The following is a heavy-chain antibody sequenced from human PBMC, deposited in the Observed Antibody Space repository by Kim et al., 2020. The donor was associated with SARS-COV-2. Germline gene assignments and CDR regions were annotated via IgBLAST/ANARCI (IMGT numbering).Heavy chain of an antibody. V-gene: IGHV3-11*06. D-gene: IGHD6-13*01. CDR1: GFTFSDYF. CDR3: ARDTTTAAADNYYYGMDV. J-gene: IGHJ6*02. Sequence: GGSLRLSCAASGFTFSDYFMTWIRQAPGKGLEWLSYISSTSTYTNYADSVKGRFTISIDNAKNSLYLQMNSLRAEDTAVYYCARDTTTAAADNYYYGMDVWGQGTTVTVSS. CDR2: ISSTSTYT.